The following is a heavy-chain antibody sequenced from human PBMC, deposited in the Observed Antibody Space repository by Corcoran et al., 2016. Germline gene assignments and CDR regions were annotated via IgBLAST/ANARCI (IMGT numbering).Heavy chain of an antibody. CDR3: ARGRGGGYNRFDP. D-gene: IGHD1-26*01. CDR2: INAGNGNT. Sequence: QVQLVQSGAEVKKPGASVKVSCKASGYTFTSYAMNWVRQAPGQRLEWMGWINAGNGNTKYSQKFQGRVTITRDTSASTAYMELSSLRSEDTAVYYCARGRGGGYNRFDPWGQGTLVTVSS. J-gene: IGHJ5*02. CDR1: GYTFTSYA. V-gene: IGHV1-3*01.